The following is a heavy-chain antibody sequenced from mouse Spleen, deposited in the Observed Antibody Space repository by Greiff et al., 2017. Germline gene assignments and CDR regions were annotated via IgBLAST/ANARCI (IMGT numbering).Heavy chain of an antibody. V-gene: IGHV1-59*01. J-gene: IGHJ2*01. D-gene: IGHD1-1*01. CDR2: IDTSDSYT. CDR1: GYTFTSYW. CDR3: ARGRTTVVATDY. Sequence: VQLQQPGAELVRPGTSVKLSCKASGYTFTSYWMHWVKQRPGQGLEWIGVIDTSDSYTNYNQKFKGKATLTVDTSSSTAYMQLSSLTSEDSAVYYCARGRTTVVATDYWGQGTTLTVSS.